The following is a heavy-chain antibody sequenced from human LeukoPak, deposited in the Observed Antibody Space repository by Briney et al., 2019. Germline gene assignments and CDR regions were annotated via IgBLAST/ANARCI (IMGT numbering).Heavy chain of an antibody. CDR1: GYTFTSYG. CDR2: ISAYNGNT. V-gene: IGHV1-18*01. J-gene: IGHJ4*02. Sequence: ASVKVSCKASGYTFTSYGISWVRQAPGQGLEWMGWISAYNGNTNYAQKLQGRVTMTTDTSTSTAYMELRSLRSDDTAVYYCARDVQLRPNDAIDYWGQGTLVTVSS. CDR3: ARDVQLRPNDAIDY. D-gene: IGHD5-18*01.